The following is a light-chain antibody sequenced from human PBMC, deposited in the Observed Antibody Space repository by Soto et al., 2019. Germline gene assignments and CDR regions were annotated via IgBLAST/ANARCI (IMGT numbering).Light chain of an antibody. CDR2: GNS. V-gene: IGLV1-40*01. J-gene: IGLJ1*01. CDR3: QSYDSSLSGYV. Sequence: SVLTQPPSVSGAPGQRVTISCTGSSSNIGAGYDVHWYQQLPGTAPKLLIYGNSNRPSGVPDRFSGSKSGTSASLAITGLQADDEADYYCQSYDSSLSGYVFGTGTKLTVL. CDR1: SSNIGAGYD.